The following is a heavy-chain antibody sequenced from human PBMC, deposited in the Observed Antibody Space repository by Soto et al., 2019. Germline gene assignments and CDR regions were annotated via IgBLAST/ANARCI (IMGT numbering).Heavy chain of an antibody. CDR1: GFTFSSYG. Sequence: PGGSLRLSCAASGFTFSSYGMHWVRQAPGKGLEWVAVISYDGSNKYYADSVKGRFTISRDNSKNTLYLQMNYLRAEVTAVYFCAKHLYDDSGYSKSNYWGQGTLVTVSS. CDR3: AKHLYDDSGYSKSNY. V-gene: IGHV3-30*18. J-gene: IGHJ4*02. CDR2: ISYDGSNK. D-gene: IGHD3-22*01.